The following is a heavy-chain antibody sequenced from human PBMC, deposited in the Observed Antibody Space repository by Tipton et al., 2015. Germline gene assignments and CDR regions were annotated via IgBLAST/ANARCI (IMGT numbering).Heavy chain of an antibody. Sequence: QSGPEVKKPGSSVRVSCKASGGTFNNYGISWVRQAPGQGLEWMGIIIPMFGTANYAQKFQGRVTITADDSTTTANMELSSLRSEDTAVYYCARFLSDAFDIWGQGTMVTVSS. J-gene: IGHJ3*02. CDR1: GGTFNNYG. D-gene: IGHD3-3*01. CDR3: ARFLSDAFDI. CDR2: IIPMFGTA. V-gene: IGHV1-69*15.